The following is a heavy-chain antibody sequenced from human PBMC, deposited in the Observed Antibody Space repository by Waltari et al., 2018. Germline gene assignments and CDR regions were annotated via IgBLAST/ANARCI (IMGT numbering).Heavy chain of an antibody. CDR2: ISGTGSNT. D-gene: IGHD5-12*01. J-gene: IGHJ4*02. CDR1: GFTVSRYA. Sequence: EAQLWESGGGLVQPGGSLRVSCAASGFTVSRYARSWVRQAPGKGLEWVSEISGTGSNTYYADSVKGRFTISKDNSKNILYLQMDSLRAEDTAVYYCARDGYNWITFDVWGQGVLVTVSS. CDR3: ARDGYNWITFDV. V-gene: IGHV3-23*01.